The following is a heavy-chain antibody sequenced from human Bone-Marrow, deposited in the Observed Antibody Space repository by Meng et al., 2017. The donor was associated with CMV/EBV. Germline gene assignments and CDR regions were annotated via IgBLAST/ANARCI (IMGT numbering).Heavy chain of an antibody. CDR3: AKDAVAVAGTWWFDP. CDR2: IWYDGSNE. J-gene: IGHJ5*02. CDR1: GFTFSSYG. V-gene: IGHV3-33*06. D-gene: IGHD6-19*01. Sequence: GESLKISCAASGFTFSSYGMHWVRQAPGKGLEWVALIWYDGSNEKYAESVKGRFTISRDYSKSTLYLQMNSLRAEDTAVYYCAKDAVAVAGTWWFDPWGQGTLVTVSS.